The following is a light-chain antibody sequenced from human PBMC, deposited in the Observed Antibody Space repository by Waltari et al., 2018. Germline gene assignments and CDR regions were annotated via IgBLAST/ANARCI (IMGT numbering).Light chain of an antibody. Sequence: EIVLTQSPGILSLSPGERATLSCRASQSVSSSYLAWYQQKPGQAPRLLIYGASSRATGIPDRFSGSGSGTDFTLTISRLEPEDFAVYYCQQYGSSLPWTFGQGTKVEIK. V-gene: IGKV3-20*01. J-gene: IGKJ1*01. CDR1: QSVSSSY. CDR3: QQYGSSLPWT. CDR2: GAS.